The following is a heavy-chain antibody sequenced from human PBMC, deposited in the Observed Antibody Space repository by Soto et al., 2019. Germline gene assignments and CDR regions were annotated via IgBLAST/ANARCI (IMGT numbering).Heavy chain of an antibody. CDR1: GFTFSSYS. J-gene: IGHJ6*02. CDR3: ERGYCSGGSCGGMDV. D-gene: IGHD2-15*01. V-gene: IGHV3-48*02. Sequence: GGSLRLSCAASGFTFSSYSMDWVRQAPGKGLEWVSYISSSSSTIYYADSVKGRFTISRDNAKNSLYLQMNSLRDEDTAVYYCERGYCSGGSCGGMDVWGQGTTVTVSS. CDR2: ISSSSSTI.